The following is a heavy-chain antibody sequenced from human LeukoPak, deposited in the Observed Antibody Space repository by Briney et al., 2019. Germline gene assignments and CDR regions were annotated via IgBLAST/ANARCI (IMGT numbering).Heavy chain of an antibody. CDR3: ARDVVTTVTPSEFDP. D-gene: IGHD4-17*01. Sequence: GGSLRLSCAASGFIVSSCYMYWVRQAPGKGLEWVSFIHRDDKTYYADSVKGRFTMSRDNAKNSLYLQMNNLRAEDTAIYYCARDVVTTVTPSEFDPWGQGTLVTDSS. CDR1: GFIVSSCY. J-gene: IGHJ5*02. V-gene: IGHV3-53*01. CDR2: IHRDDKT.